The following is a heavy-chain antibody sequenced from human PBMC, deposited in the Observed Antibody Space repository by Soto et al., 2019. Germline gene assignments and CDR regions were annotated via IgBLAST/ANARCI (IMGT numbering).Heavy chain of an antibody. CDR1: GYTFTSYD. J-gene: IGHJ5*02. V-gene: IGHV1-8*01. Sequence: ALVKVSCKASGYTFTSYDINWVRQATGQGLEWMGWMNPNSGNTGYAQKLQGRVTMTTDTSTSTAYMELRSLRSDDTAVYYCARDTGYYYDSSGQKNWFDPWGQGTPVTVSS. D-gene: IGHD3-22*01. CDR3: ARDTGYYYDSSGQKNWFDP. CDR2: MNPNSGNT.